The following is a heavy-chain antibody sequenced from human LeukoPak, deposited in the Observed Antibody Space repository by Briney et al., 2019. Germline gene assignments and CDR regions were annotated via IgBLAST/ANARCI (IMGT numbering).Heavy chain of an antibody. CDR2: ISGSGGST. J-gene: IGHJ4*02. D-gene: IGHD1/OR15-1a*01. CDR1: GLTFSSYA. Sequence: GGSLRLSCEASGLTFSSYAMSWVRQAPGKGLEWVSAISGSGGSTYYADSVKGRFTISRDNSKDTLYLQMNSLRAEDTAVYYCAKGTTVGHFDYWGQGTLVTVSS. V-gene: IGHV3-23*01. CDR3: AKGTTVGHFDY.